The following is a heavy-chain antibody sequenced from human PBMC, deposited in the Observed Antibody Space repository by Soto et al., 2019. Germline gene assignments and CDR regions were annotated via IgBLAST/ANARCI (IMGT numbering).Heavy chain of an antibody. D-gene: IGHD4-17*01. J-gene: IGHJ4*02. CDR2: ISYDGNNK. V-gene: IGHV3-30*18. CDR1: GFIFSTYG. Sequence: QVQLVESGGGVVQPGRSLRLSCAASGFIFSTYGMHWVRQAPGKGLEWLSVISYDGNNKYYADSVKGRFTIFRDNSKNTLWLQMDSLRTEDTAVYYCAKDLLLTTITTVGDWGQGTLVTVSS. CDR3: AKDLLLTTITTVGD.